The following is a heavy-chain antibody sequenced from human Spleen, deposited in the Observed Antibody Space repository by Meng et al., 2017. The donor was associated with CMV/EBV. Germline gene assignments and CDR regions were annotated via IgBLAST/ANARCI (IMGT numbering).Heavy chain of an antibody. CDR1: GGSISSGDYY. CDR3: ARGALVVVPADTPNWFDP. CDR2: IYYSGST. J-gene: IGHJ5*02. V-gene: IGHV4-30-4*08. D-gene: IGHD2-2*01. Sequence: QVQLQESGPGLVKPSQTLSLTCTVSGGSISSGDYYWSWIRQPPGKGLEWIGYIYYSGSTYYNPSLKSRVTISVDTSKNQFSLKLSSVTAADTAVYYCARGALVVVPADTPNWFDPWGQGTLVTVSS.